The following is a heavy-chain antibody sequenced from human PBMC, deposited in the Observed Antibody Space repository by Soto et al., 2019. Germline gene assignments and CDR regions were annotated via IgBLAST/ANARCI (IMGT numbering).Heavy chain of an antibody. CDR2: INHCGGT. CDR1: GGSFSGYY. J-gene: IGHJ6*02. Sequence: QVQLQQWGAGLLKPSETLSLTCAVYGGSFSGYYWTWIRQAPGKGLERIGEINHCGGTNYNSSLKSRVTISVDTSKNQFSLILYSVTAADTAVYYCARDRQYYQFWSGCQNEGPCAMDVWGQGTTVTVSS. D-gene: IGHD3-3*02. CDR3: ARDRQYYQFWSGCQNEGPCAMDV. V-gene: IGHV4-34*02.